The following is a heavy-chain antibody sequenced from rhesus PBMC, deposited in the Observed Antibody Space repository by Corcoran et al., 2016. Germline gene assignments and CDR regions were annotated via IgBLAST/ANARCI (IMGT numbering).Heavy chain of an antibody. D-gene: IGHD2-21*01. CDR3: ARYCTGSGCSTFDY. J-gene: IGHJ4*01. V-gene: IGHV4-122*02. CDR2: ITYRGST. Sequence: QVQLQESGPGLVKPSETLPLTCAVSGYSISGYYWSWIRQAPGKGLEWIGYITYRGSTSCSPSLTSRVTISRDTSKNPFSLKLSSVTAADTAVYYCARYCTGSGCSTFDYWGQGVLVTVSS. CDR1: GYSISGYY.